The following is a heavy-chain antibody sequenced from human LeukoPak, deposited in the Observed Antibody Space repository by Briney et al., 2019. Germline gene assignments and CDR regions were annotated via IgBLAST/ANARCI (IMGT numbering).Heavy chain of an antibody. Sequence: GASVKVSCKTSVFGFINYGISWVREVPGQGREWMAWINNNNGGWTNNHNFSGRITLTTDTSTSTAYMALRSLTSDDTAVYYCGTDWKDSAAWIDSWGQGTLVTVSS. J-gene: IGHJ4*02. CDR3: GTDWKDSAAWIDS. CDR1: VFGFINYG. CDR2: INNNNGGW. V-gene: IGHV1-18*04. D-gene: IGHD1-1*01.